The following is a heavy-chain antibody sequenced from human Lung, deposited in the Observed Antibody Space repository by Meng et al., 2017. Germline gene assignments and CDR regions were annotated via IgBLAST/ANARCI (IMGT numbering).Heavy chain of an antibody. CDR1: GVSFSTHT. J-gene: IGHJ4*02. CDR3: ARGRRNEPLFDY. D-gene: IGHD1-14*01. Sequence: QVQLVQSGAEVKKPGSSLKVACKTSGVSFSTHTFSWVRQAPGQGLEWMGGLIAVFDKTKAAPRFQDRVTFTADESTSTAYMELSSLTFDDTAVYFCARGRRNEPLFDYWGQGTLVTVSS. CDR2: LIAVFDKT. V-gene: IGHV1-69*13.